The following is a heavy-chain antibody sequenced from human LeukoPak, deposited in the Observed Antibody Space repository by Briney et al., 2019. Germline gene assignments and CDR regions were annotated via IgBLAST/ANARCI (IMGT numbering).Heavy chain of an antibody. D-gene: IGHD3-16*02. CDR3: AKDKSYVWGSYRSLGYFDY. J-gene: IGHJ4*02. CDR1: GFTFSSYG. Sequence: GGSLRLSCAASGFTFSSYGMHWVSQAPGKGLEWVAFIRYDGSNKYYADSVKGRSTISRDNSKNTLYLQMNSLRAEDTAVYYCAKDKSYVWGSYRSLGYFDYWGQGTLVTVSS. CDR2: IRYDGSNK. V-gene: IGHV3-30*02.